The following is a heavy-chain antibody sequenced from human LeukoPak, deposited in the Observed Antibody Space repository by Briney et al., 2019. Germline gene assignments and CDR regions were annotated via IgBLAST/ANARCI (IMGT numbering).Heavy chain of an antibody. D-gene: IGHD6-13*01. CDR1: GFTFSSYG. J-gene: IGHJ5*02. CDR3: AKAGISSWYYSANWFDP. V-gene: IGHV3-23*01. CDR2: ISGSGGST. Sequence: GGSLRLSCAASGFTFSSYGMSWVRQAPGNGLEWVSAISGSGGSTYYADSVKGRFTISRDNSKNTLYLQMNSLRAEDTAVYYCAKAGISSWYYSANWFDPWGQGTLVTVSS.